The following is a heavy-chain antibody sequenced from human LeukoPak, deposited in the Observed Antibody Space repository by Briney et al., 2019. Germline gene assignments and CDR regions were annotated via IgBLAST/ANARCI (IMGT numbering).Heavy chain of an antibody. CDR2: ISPGGGTT. J-gene: IGHJ4*02. CDR1: GFSFGSEA. V-gene: IGHV3-23*01. CDR3: AKDSPVATW. Sequence: GGSLRLSCVVSGFSFGSEAMSWVRQAPGRGLEWVSSISPGGGTTYYADSVKGRFTISRDNSENTLYVEMDSLRADDTAKYYCAKDSPVATWWGQGTLVTVSS. D-gene: IGHD1-26*01.